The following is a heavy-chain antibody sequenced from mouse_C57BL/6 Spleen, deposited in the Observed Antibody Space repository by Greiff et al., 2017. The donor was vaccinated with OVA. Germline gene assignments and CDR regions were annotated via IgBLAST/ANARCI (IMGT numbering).Heavy chain of an antibody. Sequence: QVQLQQSGTELVKPGASVKLSCKASGYTFTSYWMHWVKQRPGQGLEWIGNINPSNGGTNYNEKFKSKATLTVDKSSSTAYMQLSSLTSEDSAVYYCARERVVADYAMDYWGQGTSVTVSS. CDR3: ARERVVADYAMDY. D-gene: IGHD1-1*01. V-gene: IGHV1-53*01. J-gene: IGHJ4*01. CDR2: INPSNGGT. CDR1: GYTFTSYW.